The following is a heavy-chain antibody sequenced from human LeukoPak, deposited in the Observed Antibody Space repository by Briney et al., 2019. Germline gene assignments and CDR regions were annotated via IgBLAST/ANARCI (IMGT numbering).Heavy chain of an antibody. Sequence: GASVKVSCKASGGTFSSYAISWVRQAPGQGLEWMGGIIPIFGTANYAQKFQGRVTITTDESTSTAYMELSSLRSEDTAVYYCASVRRVGVVTYQAWDYWGQGTLVTVSS. CDR3: ASVRRVGVVTYQAWDY. V-gene: IGHV1-69*05. CDR2: IIPIFGTA. CDR1: GGTFSSYA. J-gene: IGHJ4*02. D-gene: IGHD3-3*01.